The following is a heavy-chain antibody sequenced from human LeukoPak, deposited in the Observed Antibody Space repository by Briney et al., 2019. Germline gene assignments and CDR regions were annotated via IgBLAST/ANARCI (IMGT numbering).Heavy chain of an antibody. CDR2: ISGSGGST. CDR3: AKDLPIAAAGTGTSPGDY. V-gene: IGHV3-23*01. Sequence: GGSLRLSCAASGFTFSSYAMSWVRQAPGKGLEWVSAISGSGGSTYYADSVKGRFTISRDNSKNTLYLQMNSLGAEDTAVYYCAKDLPIAAAGTGTSPGDYWGQGTLVTVSS. J-gene: IGHJ4*02. D-gene: IGHD6-13*01. CDR1: GFTFSSYA.